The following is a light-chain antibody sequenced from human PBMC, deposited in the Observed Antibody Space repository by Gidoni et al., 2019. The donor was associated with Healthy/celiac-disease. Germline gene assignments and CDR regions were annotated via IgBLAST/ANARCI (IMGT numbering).Light chain of an antibody. V-gene: IGKV3-11*01. CDR2: DAS. Sequence: SVLRQSPATISLSPVERATLSCRASQSVSSYLAWYQQKPGQAPRLLIYDASNWAPDIPARYSGSASVTDFPLPFRSIENKAYALYQCKGRSNWPRTFGQGTKVEIK. CDR1: QSVSSY. CDR3: KGRSNWPRT. J-gene: IGKJ1*01.